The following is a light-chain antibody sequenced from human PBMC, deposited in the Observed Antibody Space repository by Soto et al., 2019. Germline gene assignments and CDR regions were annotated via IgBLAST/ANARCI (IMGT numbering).Light chain of an antibody. Sequence: EVVLTQSPGTLSLSPGETATLSCRATQTVSRSYLAWYQQKPGQAPRLVIYRASTRATGIPDRFSGSGSGTDFTLTISRLEPEDFAVYFCQQYDTIPFTFGQGTKLEI. CDR1: QTVSRSY. J-gene: IGKJ2*01. V-gene: IGKV3-20*01. CDR2: RAS. CDR3: QQYDTIPFT.